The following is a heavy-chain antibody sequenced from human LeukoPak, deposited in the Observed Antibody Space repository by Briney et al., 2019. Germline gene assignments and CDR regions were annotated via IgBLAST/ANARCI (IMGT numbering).Heavy chain of an antibody. J-gene: IGHJ4*02. CDR2: IIPIFCIA. Sequence: LENVSCKASGGTFSRYAIIGVRQAPAQGLEGMGRIIPIFCIANYAQKLQDRVTITGDNSTSTAYMELRSLRSEDTAVYYCARRAEDGYHGRRFDYWGQGTLVTVSS. D-gene: IGHD5-24*01. V-gene: IGHV1-69*04. CDR3: ARRAEDGYHGRRFDY. CDR1: GGTFSRYA.